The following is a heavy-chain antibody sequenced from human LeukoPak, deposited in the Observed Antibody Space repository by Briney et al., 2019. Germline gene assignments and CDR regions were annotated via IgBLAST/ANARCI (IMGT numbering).Heavy chain of an antibody. J-gene: IGHJ4*02. CDR1: GDSINNYY. V-gene: IGHV4-59*01. Sequence: SETLSLTCTVSGDSINNYYWSWIRQPPGKGLEWIGYISYSGSTNYNPSLKSRVTISVDTSKNQFSLKLSSVTAADTAVYYCARDIPFGGATGGDDYWGQGTLVTVSS. CDR2: ISYSGST. D-gene: IGHD1-26*01. CDR3: ARDIPFGGATGGDDY.